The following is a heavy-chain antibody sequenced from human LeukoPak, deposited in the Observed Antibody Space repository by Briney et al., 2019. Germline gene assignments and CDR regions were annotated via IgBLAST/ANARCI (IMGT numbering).Heavy chain of an antibody. CDR1: GGTFSSYA. V-gene: IGHV1-69*04. CDR2: IIPILGIA. J-gene: IGHJ6*02. Sequence: ASVKVSCKASGGTFSSYAISWVRQAPGQGLEWMGRIIPILGIANYAQKFQGRVTITADKSTSTAYMELSSLRSEDTAVYYCARGIERATIYYYGMDVWGQGTTVTVSS. CDR3: ARGIERATIYYYGMDV. D-gene: IGHD5-24*01.